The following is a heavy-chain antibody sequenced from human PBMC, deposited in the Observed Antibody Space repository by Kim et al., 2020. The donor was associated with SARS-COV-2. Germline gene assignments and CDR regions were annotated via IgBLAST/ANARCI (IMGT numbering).Heavy chain of an antibody. CDR2: IYPGDSDT. CDR1: GYDFTDYW. J-gene: IGHJ4*02. V-gene: IGHV5-51*01. CDR3: ARAPSGTLSPYYVDF. D-gene: IGHD1-26*01. Sequence: GESLKISCKGSGYDFTDYWIGWVRQMPGKGLEWMGIIYPGDSDTKYSPSFQGQVTISADDTITTANVQWSSLRASDTAIYYCARAPSGTLSPYYVDFWGQGTLVTVSS.